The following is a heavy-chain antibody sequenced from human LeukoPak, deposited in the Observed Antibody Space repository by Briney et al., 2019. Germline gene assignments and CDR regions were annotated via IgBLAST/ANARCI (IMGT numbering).Heavy chain of an antibody. CDR2: IYYSGST. D-gene: IGHD3-10*01. Sequence: SETLSLTCTVSGGSISSYYWSWIRQPPGKGLEWIGYIYYSGSTNYTPSLKSRVTISVDTSKNQFSLKLSSVTAADTAVYYCARQGGSGSYDYFDYWGQGTLVTVSS. CDR3: ARQGGSGSYDYFDY. V-gene: IGHV4-59*08. J-gene: IGHJ4*02. CDR1: GGSISSYY.